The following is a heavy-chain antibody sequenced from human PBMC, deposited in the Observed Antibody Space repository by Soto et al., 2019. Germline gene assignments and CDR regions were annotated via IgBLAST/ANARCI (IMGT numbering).Heavy chain of an antibody. J-gene: IGHJ4*02. CDR2: ISGYNGNT. D-gene: IGHD3-22*01. V-gene: IGHV1-18*04. CDR3: ARVDYYDSSGYYGY. Sequence: QVQLVQSGAEVKKPGASAKVSCKASGYTFTIYGISWVRQAPGQGLEWMGWISGYNGNTDYAQNLQDRVTLTTDASTSSLYMELRSLRSDDTAVYDCARVDYYDSSGYYGYWGQGTLITVSS. CDR1: GYTFTIYG.